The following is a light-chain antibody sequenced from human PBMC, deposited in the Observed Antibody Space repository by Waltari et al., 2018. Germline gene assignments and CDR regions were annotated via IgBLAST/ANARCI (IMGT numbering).Light chain of an antibody. CDR2: KAS. Sequence: DIKMTQSPPTMAASVGDRVTITYRASQSISSWLAWYQQKPGKAPNRLMYKASILDSGVPSRFSGSASGTEFTLTISGLQAEDFGTYYCQQYSAFPLSFGGGTNIEIK. J-gene: IGKJ4*01. CDR1: QSISSW. V-gene: IGKV1-5*03. CDR3: QQYSAFPLS.